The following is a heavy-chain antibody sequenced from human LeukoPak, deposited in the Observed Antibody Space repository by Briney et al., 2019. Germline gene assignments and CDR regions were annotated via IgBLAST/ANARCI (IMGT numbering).Heavy chain of an antibody. Sequence: GGSLRLSCAASGFTFSSYGMSWVRQAPEKGLEWVSAISGSGVSTYYADSVKGRFTISRDNSKNTLYLQMNSLRAEDTAVYYCAKTAPYSGYDYGPFDYWGQGTLVTVSS. CDR1: GFTFSSYG. D-gene: IGHD5-12*01. CDR3: AKTAPYSGYDYGPFDY. V-gene: IGHV3-23*01. CDR2: ISGSGVST. J-gene: IGHJ4*02.